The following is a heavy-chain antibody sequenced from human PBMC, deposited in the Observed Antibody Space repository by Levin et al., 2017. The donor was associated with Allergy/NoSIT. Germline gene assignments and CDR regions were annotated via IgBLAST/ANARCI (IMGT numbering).Heavy chain of an antibody. Sequence: SVKVSCKASGGTFSSYATSWVRQAPGQGLEWMGRIIPILGIANYAPNFQGRVTITADKSTSTAYMELSSLRSEDTAVYYCARAGAVAGTYAAFDIWGQGTMVTVSS. CDR2: IIPILGIA. D-gene: IGHD6-19*01. CDR1: GGTFSSYA. V-gene: IGHV1-69*04. J-gene: IGHJ3*02. CDR3: ARAGAVAGTYAAFDI.